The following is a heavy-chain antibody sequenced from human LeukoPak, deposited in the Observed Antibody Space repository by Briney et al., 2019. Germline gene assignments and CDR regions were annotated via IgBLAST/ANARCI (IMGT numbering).Heavy chain of an antibody. J-gene: IGHJ4*02. V-gene: IGHV3-15*05. CDR3: ARDSYSGSYSYFDY. CDR2: IKSKTDGGTT. D-gene: IGHD1-26*01. CDR1: GFTFSNAW. Sequence: GGSLRLSCAASGFTFSNAWMSWVRQAPGKGLEWVGRIKSKTDGGTTDYAAPVKGRFTISRDDSKNTLYLQMNSLRAEDTALYYCARDSYSGSYSYFDYWGQGTLVTVSS.